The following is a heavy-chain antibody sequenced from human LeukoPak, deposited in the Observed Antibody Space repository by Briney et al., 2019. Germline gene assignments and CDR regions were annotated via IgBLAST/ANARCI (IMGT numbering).Heavy chain of an antibody. CDR3: ATVVDGRGWFDP. Sequence: SETLSLTCTVSGGSISSGGYYWSWIRQHPGKGLEWIGYIYYSGSTYYNSSLKSRVTISVDTSKNQFSLKLSSVTAADTAVYYCATVVDGRGWFDPWGQGTLVTVSS. D-gene: IGHD2-15*01. CDR1: GGSISSGGYY. CDR2: IYYSGST. V-gene: IGHV4-31*03. J-gene: IGHJ5*02.